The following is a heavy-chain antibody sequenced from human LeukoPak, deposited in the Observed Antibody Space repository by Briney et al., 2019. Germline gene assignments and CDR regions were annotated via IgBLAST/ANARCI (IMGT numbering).Heavy chain of an antibody. D-gene: IGHD2-2*01. CDR2: INSDGSWI. Sequence: GGSLRLSCAASGNYWMHWVRQAPGKGLVWVSHINSDGSWISYADSVKGRLTISKDNAKNTVYLQMNNLRAEDTAVYYCVSFYETYWGRGTLVTVSS. V-gene: IGHV3-74*01. CDR3: VSFYETY. J-gene: IGHJ4*02. CDR1: GNYW.